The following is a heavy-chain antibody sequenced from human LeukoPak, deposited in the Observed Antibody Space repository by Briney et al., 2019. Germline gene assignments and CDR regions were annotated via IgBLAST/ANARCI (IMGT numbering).Heavy chain of an antibody. CDR3: AKDSTGYSYGPEDY. Sequence: GGSLRLSCAASGFTFSSYGMHWVRQAPGKGLEWVAVISYDGSNKYYADSVKGRFTISRDNSKTTLYLQMKSLRAEDTAVYYCAKDSTGYSYGPEDYWGQGTLVTVSS. CDR2: ISYDGSNK. D-gene: IGHD5-18*01. V-gene: IGHV3-30*18. CDR1: GFTFSSYG. J-gene: IGHJ4*02.